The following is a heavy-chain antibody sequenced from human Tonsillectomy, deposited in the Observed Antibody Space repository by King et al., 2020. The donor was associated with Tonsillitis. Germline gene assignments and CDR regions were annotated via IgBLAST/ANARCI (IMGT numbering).Heavy chain of an antibody. Sequence: QLVQSGAEVKKPGASVKLSCKASGYTFTSHFMHWVRQAPGQGLEWMGIINPSNSSTDYAQNFQGRVTMTRDTSTSTVYMELSSLRSEDTAVYYCARDVGTSWYPTNWFDPWGQGTLVTVSS. D-gene: IGHD6-13*01. J-gene: IGHJ5*02. V-gene: IGHV1-46*01. CDR2: INPSNSST. CDR1: GYTFTSHF. CDR3: ARDVGTSWYPTNWFDP.